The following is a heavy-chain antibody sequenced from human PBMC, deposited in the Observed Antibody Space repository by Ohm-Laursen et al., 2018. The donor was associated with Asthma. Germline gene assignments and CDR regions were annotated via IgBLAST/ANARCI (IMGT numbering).Heavy chain of an antibody. V-gene: IGHV2-70*04. J-gene: IGHJ4*02. CDR3: ARTRPYSSSWDYFDY. D-gene: IGHD6-6*01. CDR1: GFSLSTSGMR. CDR2: IDWDDDR. Sequence: TQTLTLTCTFSGFSLSTSGMRVSWIRQPPGKALEWLARIDWDDDRFYSTSLKTRLTISKDISKNQVVLTMTNMDPVDTATYYCARTRPYSSSWDYFDYWGQGTLVTVSS.